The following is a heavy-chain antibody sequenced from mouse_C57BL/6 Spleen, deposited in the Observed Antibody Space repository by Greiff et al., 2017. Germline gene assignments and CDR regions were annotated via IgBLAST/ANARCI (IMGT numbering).Heavy chain of an antibody. V-gene: IGHV14-3*01. D-gene: IGHD1-1*01. J-gene: IGHJ4*01. Sequence: EVKLVESVAELVRPGASVKLSCTASGFNIKNTYMHWVKQRPEQGLEWIGRIDPANGNTKYAPKFQGKATITADTSSNTAYLQLSSLTSEDTAIYYCACITTVVAFYAMDYWGQGTSVTVSS. CDR2: IDPANGNT. CDR1: GFNIKNTY. CDR3: ACITTVVAFYAMDY.